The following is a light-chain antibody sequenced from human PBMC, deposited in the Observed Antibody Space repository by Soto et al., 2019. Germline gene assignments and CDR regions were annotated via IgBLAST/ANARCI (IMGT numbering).Light chain of an antibody. Sequence: EIVLTQSPGTLSLSPGERATLSCRASQSVTSSYLAWYQQMPGRAPRRLIYAASTRATGIRDRFSGSGSGTDFTLNRSRLEPVEFAVYYCQQYGTSPWTFGEGTKVEIK. V-gene: IGKV3-20*01. CDR1: QSVTSSY. CDR3: QQYGTSPWT. CDR2: AAS. J-gene: IGKJ1*01.